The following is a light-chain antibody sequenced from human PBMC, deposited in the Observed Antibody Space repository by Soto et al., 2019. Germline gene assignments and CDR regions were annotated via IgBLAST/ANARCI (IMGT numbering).Light chain of an antibody. V-gene: IGKV3-11*01. Sequence: EIVLTQSPATLSLSPGERATLSCRASQSVSSYLAWYQQKPGQAPRLLIYDASNRATGIPARFSGSGSGTYFPLTISSLEPEDFAVYYCQQRSNWPWTFGQGTKVEIK. CDR3: QQRSNWPWT. J-gene: IGKJ1*01. CDR1: QSVSSY. CDR2: DAS.